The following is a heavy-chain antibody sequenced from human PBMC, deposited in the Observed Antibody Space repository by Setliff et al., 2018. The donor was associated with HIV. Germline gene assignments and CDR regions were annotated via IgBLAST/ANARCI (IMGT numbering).Heavy chain of an antibody. CDR3: ARDRGSGWYGYFQQ. Sequence: ASETLSLTCLVFGYSINDGYHWGWIRQSPRKGLEWIGSIYNSGRASYNPSRRSRASLSIDTSKNEFSLSLFSATTADTAVYYCARDRGSGWYGYFQQWGQGSQVTVSS. D-gene: IGHD6-19*01. V-gene: IGHV4-38-2*02. CDR2: IYNSGRA. J-gene: IGHJ1*01. CDR1: GYSINDGYH.